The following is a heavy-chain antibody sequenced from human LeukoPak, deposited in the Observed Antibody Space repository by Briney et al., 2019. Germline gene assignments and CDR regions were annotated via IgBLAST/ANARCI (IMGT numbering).Heavy chain of an antibody. J-gene: IGHJ4*02. Sequence: PGGSLRLSCAASGFTFSSYAMSWVRQAPGKGLEWVSSIGGSGGSTYYADSVKGRFTISRDNSKNTLYLQMNSLRAEDTAVYYCAKVVTAAAATLRGFDYWGQGTLVTVSS. CDR1: GFTFSSYA. V-gene: IGHV3-23*01. CDR3: AKVVTAAAATLRGFDY. CDR2: IGGSGGST. D-gene: IGHD6-13*01.